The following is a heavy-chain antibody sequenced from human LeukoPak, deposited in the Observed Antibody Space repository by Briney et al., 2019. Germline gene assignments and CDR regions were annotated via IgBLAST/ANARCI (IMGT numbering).Heavy chain of an antibody. CDR2: ISYDGSNK. CDR3: ARDFRVAGPEYFQH. V-gene: IGHV3-30*04. Sequence: GGSLRLSCAASGFTFSSYAMHWARQAPGKGREWVAVISYDGSNKYYADSVKGRFTISRDNSKNTLYLQMNSLRAEDTAVYYCARDFRVAGPEYFQHWGQGTLVTVSS. D-gene: IGHD6-19*01. J-gene: IGHJ1*01. CDR1: GFTFSSYA.